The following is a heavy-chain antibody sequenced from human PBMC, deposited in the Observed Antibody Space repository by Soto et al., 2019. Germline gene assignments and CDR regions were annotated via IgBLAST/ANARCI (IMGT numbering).Heavy chain of an antibody. CDR3: ARGATIHTTPMAHFDY. CDR2: INHSGST. J-gene: IGHJ4*02. V-gene: IGHV4-34*01. CDR1: GGSFSGYY. D-gene: IGHD1-26*01. Sequence: QVQLQQWGAGLLKPSETLSLTCAVYGGSFSGYYWSWIRQPPGKGLEWIGEINHSGSTNYNPSLKSRVTISVDTSKNQFSLKLSSVSAEDTAVYYCARGATIHTTPMAHFDYWGQGTLVTVSS.